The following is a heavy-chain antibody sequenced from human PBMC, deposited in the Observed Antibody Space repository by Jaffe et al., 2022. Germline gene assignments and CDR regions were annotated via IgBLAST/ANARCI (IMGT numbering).Heavy chain of an antibody. Sequence: QVQLQESGPGLVKPSETLSLTCTVSGGSISSYYWSWIRQPPGKGLEWIGYIYYSGSTNYNPSLKSRVTISVDTSKNQFSLKLSSVTAADTAVYYCARAGRITMVQGVITVGSFFDYWGQGTLVTVSS. CDR3: ARAGRITMVQGVITVGSFFDY. J-gene: IGHJ4*02. D-gene: IGHD3-10*01. CDR2: IYYSGST. CDR1: GGSISSYY. V-gene: IGHV4-59*01.